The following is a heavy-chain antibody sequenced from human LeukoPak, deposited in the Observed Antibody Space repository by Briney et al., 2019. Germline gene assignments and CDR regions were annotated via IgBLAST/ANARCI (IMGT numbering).Heavy chain of an antibody. D-gene: IGHD3-10*01. Sequence: DSVKGRFTISRDNAKNTLYLQMNSLRAEDTAVYYCASLPIPLLWFGEPQDYWGQGTLVTVSS. J-gene: IGHJ4*02. V-gene: IGHV3-74*01. CDR3: ASLPIPLLWFGEPQDY.